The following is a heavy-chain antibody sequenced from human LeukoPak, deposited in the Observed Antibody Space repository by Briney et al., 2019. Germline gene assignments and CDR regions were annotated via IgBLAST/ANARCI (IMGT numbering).Heavy chain of an antibody. D-gene: IGHD6-19*01. V-gene: IGHV5-51*01. CDR3: ARQAALAGPGIDY. J-gene: IGHJ4*02. Sequence: GESLKISCKASGYRFTNYWIGWVRQMPGKGLEWMAIISPGDSDIRYSPSFQGQVTISADKSISTAYLQWSSLKASDTAIYYCARQAALAGPGIDYWGQGTLVTVSS. CDR1: GYRFTNYW. CDR2: ISPGDSDI.